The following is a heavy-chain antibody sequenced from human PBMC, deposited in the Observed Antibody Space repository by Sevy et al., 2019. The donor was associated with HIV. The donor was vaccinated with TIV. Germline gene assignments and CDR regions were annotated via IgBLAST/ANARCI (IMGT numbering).Heavy chain of an antibody. Sequence: GGSLRLSCAASGFTFSDYVMHWVRQAPGKGLEWLARISHDTTVKYYEDSLKGRFTISRDNSKNTLYLQMNSLRHEDTAVYHCARDADWSLNYWGQGTLVTVSS. CDR3: ARDADWSLNY. CDR1: GFTFSDYV. V-gene: IGHV3-30*04. CDR2: ISHDTTVK. J-gene: IGHJ4*02. D-gene: IGHD3-9*01.